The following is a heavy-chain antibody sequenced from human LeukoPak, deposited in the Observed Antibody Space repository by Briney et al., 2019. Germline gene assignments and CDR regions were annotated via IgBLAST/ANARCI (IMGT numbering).Heavy chain of an antibody. D-gene: IGHD3-9*01. CDR3: ARGFDWLLPSYFDY. CDR2: ISYSGST. CDR1: GGSVSSGSYY. Sequence: SETLSLTCTVSGGSVSSGSYYWSWIRQPPGKGLEWIGYISYSGSTNYNPSLKSRVTISVDTSKNQFSLKLSSVTAADTAVYYCARGFDWLLPSYFDYWGQGTLVAVSS. V-gene: IGHV4-61*01. J-gene: IGHJ4*02.